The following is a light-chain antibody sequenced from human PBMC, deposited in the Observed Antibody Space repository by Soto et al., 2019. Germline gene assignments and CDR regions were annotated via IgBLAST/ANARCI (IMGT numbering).Light chain of an antibody. CDR1: QSISTY. J-gene: IGKJ2*01. CDR2: AAS. V-gene: IGKV1-39*01. CDR3: QQSYSSPNT. Sequence: DIQMTQSPSSLSASVGDRVTISCRASQSISTYLNWYRQKPGKAPELLIYAASSLESGVPSMFSGSGSGTDFTLTISNLQPEDFSSYYCQQSYSSPNTFGQGTKLEI.